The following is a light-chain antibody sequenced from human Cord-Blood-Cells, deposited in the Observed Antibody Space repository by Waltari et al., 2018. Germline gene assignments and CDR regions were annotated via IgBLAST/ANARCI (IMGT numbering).Light chain of an antibody. V-gene: IGKV3-20*01. Sequence: EIVLTQSPGTLSLSPGERATLYCRASQSVSSSYLAWYQQKPGQAPRLLIYGASSRATGIPDRFSGSGSGTDFTLTISRLEPEDFAVYYCQQYGSSTLTFGQGTKVEIK. CDR1: QSVSSSY. CDR2: GAS. J-gene: IGKJ1*01. CDR3: QQYGSSTLT.